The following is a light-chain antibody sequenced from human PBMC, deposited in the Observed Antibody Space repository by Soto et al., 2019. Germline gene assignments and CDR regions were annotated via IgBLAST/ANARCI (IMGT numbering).Light chain of an antibody. J-gene: IGKJ5*01. CDR3: QQDLNLPLT. Sequence: EIVMTQSPATLSLSPGERATLSCRASQSVGSNYLSWYQQKPGQAPRLLIYGASTRATGIPARFIGSGSGTDFTLTISSLQPEDFAVYYCQQDLNLPLTFGQGTRLEIK. CDR2: GAS. V-gene: IGKV3D-7*01. CDR1: QSVGSNY.